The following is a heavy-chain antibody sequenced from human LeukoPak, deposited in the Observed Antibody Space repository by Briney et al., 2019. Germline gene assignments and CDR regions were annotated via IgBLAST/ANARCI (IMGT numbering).Heavy chain of an antibody. CDR2: IYTSGST. J-gene: IGHJ4*02. CDR3: ARQSFAPFQVGPETPIES. Sequence: SETLSLTCTVSGGSISSGSYYWSWIRQPAGKGLEWIGRIYTSGSTNYNPSLKSRVTISVDTSKNQFSLKLSSVTAADTAVYYCARQSFAPFQVGPETPIESWGQGTLVTVSS. D-gene: IGHD1-26*01. V-gene: IGHV4-61*02. CDR1: GGSISSGSYY.